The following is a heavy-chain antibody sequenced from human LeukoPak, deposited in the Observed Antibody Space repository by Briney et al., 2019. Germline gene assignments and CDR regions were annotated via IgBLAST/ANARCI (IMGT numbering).Heavy chain of an antibody. J-gene: IGHJ4*02. CDR1: GFTFSSYG. V-gene: IGHV3-30*02. CDR3: ANPVLSSSWYAY. Sequence: GGSLRLSCAASGFTFSSYGMHWVRQAPGKGLEWVAFIRYDGSNKYYADSVKGRFTISRDNSKNTLYLQMNSLRAEDTAVYYCANPVLSSSWYAYWGQGTLVTVSS. D-gene: IGHD6-13*01. CDR2: IRYDGSNK.